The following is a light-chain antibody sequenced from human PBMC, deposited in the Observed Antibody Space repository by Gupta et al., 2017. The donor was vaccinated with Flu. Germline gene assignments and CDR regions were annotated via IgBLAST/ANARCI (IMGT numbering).Light chain of an antibody. CDR2: KAS. V-gene: IGKV1-5*03. CDR1: QSSSSL. Sequence: PSTRAASVCYTVTTAWRPSQSSSSLLDWYQQKPGKAPKLLMNKASSFQGGVPSRFSGSGSVTKFTLTISSLHPDDFATYYYQRNKIFPPAFGQGTXVEIK. CDR3: QRNKIFPPA. J-gene: IGKJ2*01.